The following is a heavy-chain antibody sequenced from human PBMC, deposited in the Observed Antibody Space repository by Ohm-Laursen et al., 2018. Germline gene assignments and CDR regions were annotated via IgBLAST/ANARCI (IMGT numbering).Heavy chain of an antibody. CDR1: GFTFSSYG. V-gene: IGHV3-30*18. CDR2: ISYDGSNK. J-gene: IGHJ4*02. CDR3: AKDFYGSGSYLVLDY. D-gene: IGHD3-10*01. Sequence: SLRLSCTASGFTFSSYGMHWVRQAPGKGLEWVAVISYDGSNKYYADSVKGRFTISRDTSKNTLYLQMNSLRAEDTAVYYCAKDFYGSGSYLVLDYWGQGTLVTVSS.